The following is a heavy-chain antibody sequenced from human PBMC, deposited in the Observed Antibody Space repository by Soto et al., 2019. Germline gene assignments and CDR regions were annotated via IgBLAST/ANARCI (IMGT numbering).Heavy chain of an antibody. Sequence: EVQLVESGGGLVQPGGSLRLSCAASGFTVSSNYMSWVRQAPGKGLEWVSVIYSGGSTYYADSVKGRFTISRDNSKNTLYLQMNSLRAEDTAMYYCARDYYGALTNYWGQGTLVTVSS. CDR3: ARDYYGALTNY. CDR1: GFTVSSNY. D-gene: IGHD4-17*01. CDR2: IYSGGST. V-gene: IGHV3-66*01. J-gene: IGHJ4*02.